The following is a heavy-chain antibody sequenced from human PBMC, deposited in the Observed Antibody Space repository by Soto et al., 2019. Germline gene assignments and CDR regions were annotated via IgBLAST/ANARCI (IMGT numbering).Heavy chain of an antibody. CDR1: GFTFSSYA. V-gene: IGHV3-64*01. J-gene: IGHJ4*02. CDR2: ISSNGGST. CDR3: ARAPNYYDSSGYYDY. D-gene: IGHD3-22*01. Sequence: GGSLRLSCAASGFTFSSYAMHWVRQAPGKGLEYVSAISSNGGSTYYANSVKGRFTISRDNSKNTLYLQMGSLRAEDMAVYYCARAPNYYDSSGYYDYWGQGTLVTVSS.